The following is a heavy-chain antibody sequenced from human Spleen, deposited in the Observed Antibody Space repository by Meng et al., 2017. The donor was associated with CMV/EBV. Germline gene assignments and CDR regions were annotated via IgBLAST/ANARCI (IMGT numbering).Heavy chain of an antibody. J-gene: IGHJ5*02. CDR1: GFTFSSYW. D-gene: IGHD2-2*01. Sequence: GESLKISCAASGFTFSSYWMSWVRQAPGKGLEWVAVISYDGSNKYYADSVKGRFTISRDNSKNTLYLQMNSLRAEDTAVYYCAKYCSSTSCHGWFDPWGQGTLVTVSS. CDR2: ISYDGSNK. CDR3: AKYCSSTSCHGWFDP. V-gene: IGHV3-30*18.